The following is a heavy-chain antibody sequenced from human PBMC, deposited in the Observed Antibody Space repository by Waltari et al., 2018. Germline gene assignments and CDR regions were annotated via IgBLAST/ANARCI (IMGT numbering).Heavy chain of an antibody. CDR2: VDPEDGET. J-gene: IGHJ4*02. CDR3: ATLPVTSGITGTRSGY. Sequence: EVQLVQSGAEVKKPGATVKIYCKVSGYTFSDYYMHLVPQAPGKGLEWMGRVDPEDGETIYAEKFQGRVTITADTSTDTAYMELSSLRSEDTAVYYCATLPVTSGITGTRSGYWGQGTLVTVSS. D-gene: IGHD1-7*01. CDR1: GYTFSDYY. V-gene: IGHV1-69-2*01.